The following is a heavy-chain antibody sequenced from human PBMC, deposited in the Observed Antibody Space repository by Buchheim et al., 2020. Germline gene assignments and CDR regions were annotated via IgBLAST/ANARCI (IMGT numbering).Heavy chain of an antibody. Sequence: QLQLQESGPGLVKPSETLSLTCTVSGGSISSSSYYWGWIRQPPGKGLEWIGSIYYSGSTYYNPSLKSRVTISIDTSKNQFTLKLSSVTAADTAVYYCAREVHDILTGLFDYWGQGTL. CDR2: IYYSGST. V-gene: IGHV4-39*07. D-gene: IGHD3-9*01. CDR3: AREVHDILTGLFDY. J-gene: IGHJ4*02. CDR1: GGSISSSSYY.